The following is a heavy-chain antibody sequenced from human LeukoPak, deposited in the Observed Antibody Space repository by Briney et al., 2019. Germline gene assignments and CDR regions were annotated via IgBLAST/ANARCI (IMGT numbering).Heavy chain of an antibody. V-gene: IGHV1-18*01. CDR1: SYTFTRYG. J-gene: IGHJ5*02. CDR2: ISGYNGNT. CDR3: ARASFWESPINWFDP. Sequence: GASVKVSCKASSYTFTRYGISWVRQAPGQGLEWMGWISGYNGNTNYAQKFQGRVSMTADTSTSTAYMELRSLRSDDTAMYYCARASFWESPINWFDPWGQGTLVTVSS. D-gene: IGHD3-16*01.